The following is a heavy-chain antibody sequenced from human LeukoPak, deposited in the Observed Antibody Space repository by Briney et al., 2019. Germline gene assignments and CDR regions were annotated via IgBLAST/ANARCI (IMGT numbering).Heavy chain of an antibody. D-gene: IGHD4-23*01. CDR1: GYTFTNNW. CDR3: ARDNSVEDTAWWFDP. V-gene: IGHV1-46*01. CDR2: INPSGGST. J-gene: IGHJ5*02. Sequence: ASVKVSCKAFGYTFTNNWMHWVRQAPGQGLEWMGIINPSGGSTSYAQKFQGRVTMTRDMSTSTDYMELSSLRSEDTAVYYCARDNSVEDTAWWFDPWGQGTLATVSS.